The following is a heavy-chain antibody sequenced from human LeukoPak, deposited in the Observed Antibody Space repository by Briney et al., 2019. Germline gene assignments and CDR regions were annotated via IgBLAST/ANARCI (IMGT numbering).Heavy chain of an antibody. J-gene: IGHJ4*02. V-gene: IGHV3-30*18. D-gene: IGHD2-15*01. CDR1: GSTFSNYG. CDR2: ISYGGRSK. Sequence: PGGSLRLSCAASGSTFSNYGIHWVRQAPGKGLEWVAVISYGGRSKHYADSVKGRFTISRDNSQNTLYLQMNSLRTEDTAVYSCAKEYCGGGSCYEDYFDSWGQGTLVTVSS. CDR3: AKEYCGGGSCYEDYFDS.